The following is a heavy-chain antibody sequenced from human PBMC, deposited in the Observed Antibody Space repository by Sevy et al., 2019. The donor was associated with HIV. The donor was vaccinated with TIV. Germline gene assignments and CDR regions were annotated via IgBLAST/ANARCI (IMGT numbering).Heavy chain of an antibody. V-gene: IGHV5-51*01. Sequence: GESLKISCKGSGYIFANYWIGWVLQITGKGLEWMGIIYPSESYSIYSPSFEGQVTISADKSISTAYLQWSSLEASDTAVYYCARSTHFFDSNGFYPFDYWGQGTLVTVSS. CDR3: ARSTHFFDSNGFYPFDY. CDR1: GYIFANYW. J-gene: IGHJ4*02. D-gene: IGHD3-22*01. CDR2: IYPSESYS.